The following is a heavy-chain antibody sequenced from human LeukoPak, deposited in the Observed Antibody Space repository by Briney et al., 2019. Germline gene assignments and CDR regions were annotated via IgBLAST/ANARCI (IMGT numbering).Heavy chain of an antibody. J-gene: IGHJ4*02. CDR3: ARELGYCSSTSCYYYFDY. Sequence: ASVKVSCKASGYTLTGYYMHWVRQAPGQGLEWMGWINPNSGGTNYAQKFQGRVTMTRDTSISTAYMELSRLRSDDTAVYYCARELGYCSSTSCYYYFDYWGQGTLVTVSS. V-gene: IGHV1-2*02. CDR2: INPNSGGT. D-gene: IGHD2-2*01. CDR1: GYTLTGYY.